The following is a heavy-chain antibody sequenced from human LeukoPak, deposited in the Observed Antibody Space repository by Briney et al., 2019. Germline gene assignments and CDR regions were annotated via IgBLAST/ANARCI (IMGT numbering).Heavy chain of an antibody. CDR1: GGSISSSSYY. D-gene: IGHD1-26*01. Sequence: PSETLSLTCTVSGGSISSSSYYWGWIRQPPGKGLEWIGSIYYSGSTYYNPSLKSRVTISVDTSKNQFSLKLSSVTAADTAVYYCASGGIVGATVDYWGQGTLVTVSS. V-gene: IGHV4-39*07. CDR2: IYYSGST. CDR3: ASGGIVGATVDY. J-gene: IGHJ4*02.